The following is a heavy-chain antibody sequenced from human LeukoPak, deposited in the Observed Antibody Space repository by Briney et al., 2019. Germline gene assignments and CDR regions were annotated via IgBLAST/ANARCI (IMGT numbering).Heavy chain of an antibody. Sequence: GSLRLSCVASGFTFSSYGMHWVRQAPGKGLEWVASIRYTGSDNYADSVKGRFTISRDNSKSTLYLQMNSLRDEDTAVYYCATGHPAIHSDYCGHATLVTVSS. CDR2: IRYTGSD. V-gene: IGHV3-30*02. D-gene: IGHD2-21*01. CDR1: GFTFSSYG. CDR3: ATGHPAIHSDY. J-gene: IGHJ4*01.